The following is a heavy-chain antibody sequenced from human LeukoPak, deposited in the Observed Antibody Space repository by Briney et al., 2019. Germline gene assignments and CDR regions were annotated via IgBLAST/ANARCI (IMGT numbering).Heavy chain of an antibody. D-gene: IGHD6-13*01. Sequence: GGSLRLSCAASGFTFSNYDMHWVRQVTGKGLEWVSSIAISGDTCSPDYVKGRFTIYRENAKNSLFLQMNSLRAGDTAIYYCARVAADGSYFDYWGQGTLVTVSS. CDR1: GFTFSNYD. J-gene: IGHJ4*02. CDR3: ARVAADGSYFDY. V-gene: IGHV3-13*04. CDR2: IAISGDT.